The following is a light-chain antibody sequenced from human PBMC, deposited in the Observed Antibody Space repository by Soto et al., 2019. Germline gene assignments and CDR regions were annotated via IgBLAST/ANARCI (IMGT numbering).Light chain of an antibody. Sequence: EIVLTQSPGTLSLSPGERATLSCRASQSVSTSYLAWYQQKPGQAPRLLIYGASYRATGIPDRFSGSGSGTDFTLTISRLEPEDFAVYYCQQYVRPPLTFRGGTKVEIK. J-gene: IGKJ4*01. CDR3: QQYVRPPLT. V-gene: IGKV3-20*01. CDR2: GAS. CDR1: QSVSTSY.